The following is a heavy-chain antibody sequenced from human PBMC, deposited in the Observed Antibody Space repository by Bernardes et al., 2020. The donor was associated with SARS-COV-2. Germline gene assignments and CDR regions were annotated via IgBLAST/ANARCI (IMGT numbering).Heavy chain of an antibody. J-gene: IGHJ6*02. Sequence: GGSLSLSCVASGFTFSKNAMTWVRQVPGKGLEWVSAISAIGGSTYYAESVKGRFTISRDNSRNTLYLEMNSLRAEDTAVYYCSKNAKYSSSSMEFWGQGTTVTV. CDR1: GFTFSKNA. D-gene: IGHD6-6*01. CDR2: ISAIGGST. V-gene: IGHV3-23*01. CDR3: SKNAKYSSSSMEF.